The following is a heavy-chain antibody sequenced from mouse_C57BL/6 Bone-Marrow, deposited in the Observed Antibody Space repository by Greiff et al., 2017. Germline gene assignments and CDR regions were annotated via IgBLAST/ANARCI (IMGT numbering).Heavy chain of an antibody. Sequence: DVKLVESGPGLVKPSQSLSLTCSVTGYSITSGYYWNWIRQFPGNKLEWMGYISYDGSNNYNPSLKNRISITRDTSKNQFFLKLNSVTTEDTATYYCARGGFYYYGSHDYWGQGTTLTVSS. J-gene: IGHJ2*01. CDR2: ISYDGSN. V-gene: IGHV3-6*01. CDR3: ARGGFYYYGSHDY. D-gene: IGHD1-1*01. CDR1: GYSITSGYY.